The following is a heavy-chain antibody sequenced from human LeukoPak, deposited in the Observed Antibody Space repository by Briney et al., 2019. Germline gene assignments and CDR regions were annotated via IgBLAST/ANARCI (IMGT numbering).Heavy chain of an antibody. J-gene: IGHJ3*02. D-gene: IGHD3-10*01. CDR3: ARNLWFGESSDAFDM. V-gene: IGHV1-2*02. CDR2: INPNSGGT. CDR1: GYTFTGYY. Sequence: ASVKVSCKASGYTFTGYYMHWVRQAPGQGLEWMGWINPNSGGTNYAQKFQGRVTMTGDTSISTAYMDMSSLRSDDTAVYYCARNLWFGESSDAFDMWGQGTMVTVSS.